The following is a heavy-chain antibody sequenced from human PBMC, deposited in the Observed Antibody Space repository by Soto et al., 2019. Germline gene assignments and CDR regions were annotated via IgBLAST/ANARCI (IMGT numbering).Heavy chain of an antibody. D-gene: IGHD4-17*01. J-gene: IGHJ4*02. V-gene: IGHV3-30*18. CDR2: ISYDGSNK. Sequence: PGGSLRLSCAASGFTFSSYGMHWVRQAPGKGLEWVAVISYDGSNKYYADSVKGRFTISRDNSKNTLYLQMNSLRAEDTAVYYCAKDPSTTVAYFDYWGQGTLVTVSS. CDR3: AKDPSTTVAYFDY. CDR1: GFTFSSYG.